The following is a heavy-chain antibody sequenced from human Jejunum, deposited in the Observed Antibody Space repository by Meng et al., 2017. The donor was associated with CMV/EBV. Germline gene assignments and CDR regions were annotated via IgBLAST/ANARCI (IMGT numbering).Heavy chain of an antibody. CDR3: VVGSNFDY. CDR1: GGSMGSSGNY. J-gene: IGHJ4*02. D-gene: IGHD1-26*01. V-gene: IGHV4-39*01. Sequence: LSCTVSGGSMGSSGNYWGWIRQPPGKGLEWIGTFYYSGSTYSNPSLKSRVTISVDTSKNQFSLKLSSVTATDTALYYCVVGSNFDYWGQGILVTVSS. CDR2: FYYSGST.